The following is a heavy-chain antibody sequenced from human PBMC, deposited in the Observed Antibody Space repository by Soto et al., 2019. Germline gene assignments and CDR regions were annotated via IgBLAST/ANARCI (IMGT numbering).Heavy chain of an antibody. CDR3: ARDAYRSGAYAFDI. D-gene: IGHD1-26*01. CDR1: GGSISSGGYY. J-gene: IGHJ3*02. Sequence: SETLSLTCTVSGGSISSGGYYWSWIRQHPGKGLEWIGYIYYSGSTYYNPSLKSRVTISVDTSKNQFSLKLSSVTAADTAVYYCARDAYRSGAYAFDIWGQGTMVTVSS. V-gene: IGHV4-31*03. CDR2: IYYSGST.